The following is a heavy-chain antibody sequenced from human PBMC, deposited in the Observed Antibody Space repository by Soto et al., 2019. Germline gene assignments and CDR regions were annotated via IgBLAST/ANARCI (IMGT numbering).Heavy chain of an antibody. J-gene: IGHJ5*02. CDR1: GFTFSSYG. V-gene: IGHV3-30*18. D-gene: IGHD3-10*02. CDR3: ANLFGPWFDP. CDR2: ISYDGSNK. Sequence: PXESLRLSCAASGFTFSSYGMHWVRQAPGKGLEWVAVISYDGSNKYYADSVKGRFTISRDNSKNTLYLQMNSLRAEDTAVYYCANLFGPWFDPWGQGTLVTVSS.